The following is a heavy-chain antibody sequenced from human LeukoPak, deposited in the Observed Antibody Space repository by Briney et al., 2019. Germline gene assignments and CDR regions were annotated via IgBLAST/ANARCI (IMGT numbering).Heavy chain of an antibody. CDR3: AKERQGGNSYGDEAFYFDY. J-gene: IGHJ4*02. CDR1: GFTVSSNY. Sequence: GGSLRLSCAASGFTVSSNYMSWVRQAPGKGLEWVSVIYSGGSTYYADSVKGRFTISRDNSKNTLYLQMHSLRAEDTAIYYCAKERQGGNSYGDEAFYFDYWGQGTLVTVSS. D-gene: IGHD4-23*01. CDR2: IYSGGST. V-gene: IGHV3-66*01.